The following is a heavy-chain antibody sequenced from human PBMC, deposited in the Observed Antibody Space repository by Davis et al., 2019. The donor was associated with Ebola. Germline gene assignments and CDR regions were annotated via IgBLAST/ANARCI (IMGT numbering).Heavy chain of an antibody. CDR3: ARDGGYGYGTYYYYGMDV. V-gene: IGHV1-69*04. CDR2: IIPILGIA. J-gene: IGHJ6*02. D-gene: IGHD5-18*01. CDR1: GGTFSSYA. Sequence: SVKVSCKASGGTFSSYAISWVRQAPGQGLEWMGRIIPILGIANYAQKFQGRVTITADKSTSTAYMELSSLRSEDTAVYYCARDGGYGYGTYYYYGMDVWGQGTTVTVSS.